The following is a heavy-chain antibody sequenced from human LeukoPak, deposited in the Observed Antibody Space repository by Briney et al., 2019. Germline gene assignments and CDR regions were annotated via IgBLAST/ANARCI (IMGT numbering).Heavy chain of an antibody. V-gene: IGHV1-46*01. D-gene: IGHD5-24*01. Sequence: ASVKVSCKTSGYTFTDYNLHWVRQAPGQRREWMGIIKPSGGDTSYAQTFQGRVFMTRDTSTSTVYMELSSLKSEDTAVYYCARVRDGYNDAYDIWGQGRMVTVSS. J-gene: IGHJ3*02. CDR1: GYTFTDYN. CDR2: IKPSGGDT. CDR3: ARVRDGYNDAYDI.